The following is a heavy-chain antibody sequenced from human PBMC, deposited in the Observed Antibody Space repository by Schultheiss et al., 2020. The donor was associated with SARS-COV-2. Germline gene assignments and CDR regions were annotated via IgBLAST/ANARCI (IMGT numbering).Heavy chain of an antibody. D-gene: IGHD5-24*01. J-gene: IGHJ2*01. CDR3: ARARSEMATIKPGVYFDL. CDR2: INHSGST. V-gene: IGHV4-34*01. Sequence: SETLSLTCAVYGGSFSGYYWSWIRQPPGKGLEWIGEINHSGSTNYNPSLQSRVTISVDTSKNQFSLKLSSVTAADTAVYYCARARSEMATIKPGVYFDLWGRGTLVTVSS. CDR1: GGSFSGYY.